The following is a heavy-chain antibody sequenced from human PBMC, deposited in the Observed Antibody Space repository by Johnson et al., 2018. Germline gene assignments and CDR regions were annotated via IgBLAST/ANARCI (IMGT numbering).Heavy chain of an antibody. CDR3: AKVVVPNYNYSYRDV. Sequence: VQLVQSGGGLVQPGGSLRLSCAASGFTVSSSYMRWVRRAPGKGLEWVSFIYSGGNTYYADSVRGRFTISRDNSKNTLYLQMNSRRAEDTAVYYCAKVVVPNYNYSYRDVWGKGTTVTVSS. V-gene: IGHV3-66*01. D-gene: IGHD3-22*01. CDR2: IYSGGNT. J-gene: IGHJ6*03. CDR1: GFTVSSSY.